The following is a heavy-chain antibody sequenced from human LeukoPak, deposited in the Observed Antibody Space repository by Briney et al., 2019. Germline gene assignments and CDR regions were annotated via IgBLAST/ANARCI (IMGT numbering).Heavy chain of an antibody. CDR3: TRGYQLPGFDY. V-gene: IGHV3-73*01. Sequence: GGSLKLSCVASGFTFSGSAMHWVRQAFGKGLEWVGRIRSKANSYATAYAASVKGRFTISRDDSKNTAYLQMNSLKTEDTAVYYCTRGYQLPGFDYWGQGTLVTVSS. CDR2: IRSKANSYAT. D-gene: IGHD2-2*01. J-gene: IGHJ4*02. CDR1: GFTFSGSA.